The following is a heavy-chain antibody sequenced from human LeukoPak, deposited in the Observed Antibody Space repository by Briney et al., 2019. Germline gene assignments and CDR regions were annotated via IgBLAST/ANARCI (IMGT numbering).Heavy chain of an antibody. Sequence: GASVKVSCKASGYTFTGYYMHWVRQAPGQGLEWRGWINPNSGGTNYAQKFQGRVTMTRDTSISTAYMELSRLRSDDTAVYYCARAHTPIRYDSSGYYSGYWGQGTLVTVSS. D-gene: IGHD3-22*01. CDR3: ARAHTPIRYDSSGYYSGY. CDR1: GYTFTGYY. V-gene: IGHV1-2*02. CDR2: INPNSGGT. J-gene: IGHJ4*02.